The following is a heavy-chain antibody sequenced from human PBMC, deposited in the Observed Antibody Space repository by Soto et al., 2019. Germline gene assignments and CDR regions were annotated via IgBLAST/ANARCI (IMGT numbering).Heavy chain of an antibody. CDR3: ARVGYDFWSGYTTRFDY. V-gene: IGHV4-34*01. CDR2: INHSGST. Sequence: PSETLSLTCAACPGSFSGYYWSWIRQPPGKGLEWIGEINHSGSTNYNPSLKSRVTISVHTSKNQFSLKLSSVTAADTAVYYCARVGYDFWSGYTTRFDYWGQGTRVTVS. J-gene: IGHJ4*02. D-gene: IGHD3-3*01. CDR1: PGSFSGYY.